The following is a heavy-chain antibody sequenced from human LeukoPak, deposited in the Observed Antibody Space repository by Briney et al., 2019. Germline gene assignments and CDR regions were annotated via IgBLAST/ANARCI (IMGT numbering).Heavy chain of an antibody. J-gene: IGHJ4*02. CDR3: WRFIDY. V-gene: IGHV3-21*01. CDR1: GFSFSTYS. CDR2: ISSGGDYI. Sequence: GGSLRLSCATSGFSFSTYSMNWVRQAPGKGLEWVSSISSGGDYIYYADSVKGRFTISRDNSKNTLYLQMNSLRAEDTAVYYCWRFIDYWGQGTLVTVSS.